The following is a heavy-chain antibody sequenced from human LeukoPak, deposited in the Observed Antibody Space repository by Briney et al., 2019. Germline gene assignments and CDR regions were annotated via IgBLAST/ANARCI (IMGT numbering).Heavy chain of an antibody. CDR1: GFTFSSYG. J-gene: IGHJ4*02. V-gene: IGHV3-30*02. CDR3: AKDRRLYDSSGYYFDY. Sequence: GGSLRLSCAASGFTFSSYGMHWVRQAPGKGLEWVAFIRYDGSNKYYADSVKGRFTISRDNSKNTLYLQMNSLRAEGTAVYYCAKDRRLYDSSGYYFDYWGQGTLVTVSS. D-gene: IGHD3-22*01. CDR2: IRYDGSNK.